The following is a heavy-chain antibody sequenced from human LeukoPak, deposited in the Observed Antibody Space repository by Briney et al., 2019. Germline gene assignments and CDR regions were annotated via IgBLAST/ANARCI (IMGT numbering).Heavy chain of an antibody. Sequence: GGSLRLSCAASGFTFGSFEMNWVRQAPGKGLEWLSYISSSGSNKYYADSLKGRFTISRDNAKNSLYLQMNSLTAEDTADYYCARDLGNYVGYDAFDIWGQGTRVTVSS. CDR2: ISSSGSNK. J-gene: IGHJ3*02. CDR3: ARDLGNYVGYDAFDI. D-gene: IGHD1-7*01. V-gene: IGHV3-48*03. CDR1: GFTFGSFE.